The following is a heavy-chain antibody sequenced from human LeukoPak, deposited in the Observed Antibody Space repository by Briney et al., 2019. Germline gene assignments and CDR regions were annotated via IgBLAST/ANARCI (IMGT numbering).Heavy chain of an antibody. V-gene: IGHV4-34*01. D-gene: IGHD3-10*01. CDR3: ARLRLWFGELHWFDP. CDR2: INHSGST. Sequence: SETLSLTCAVYGGSFSGYYWSWIRQPPGKGLEWIGEINHSGSTNYNPSLKSRVTISVDTSKNQFSLKLSSVTAADTAVYYCARLRLWFGELHWFDPWGQGTLVTVSS. CDR1: GGSFSGYY. J-gene: IGHJ5*02.